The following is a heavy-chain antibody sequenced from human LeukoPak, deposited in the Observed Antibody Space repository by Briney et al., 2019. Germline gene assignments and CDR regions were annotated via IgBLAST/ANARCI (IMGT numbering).Heavy chain of an antibody. Sequence: GGSLRLSCAASGFTFSSYSMNWVRQAPGKGLEWVSSISSSSSYIYYADSVKGRFTISRDNAKNSLYLQMNSLRAEDTAVYYCARWKYSGSYLDAFDIWGRGTMVTVSS. J-gene: IGHJ3*02. CDR3: ARWKYSGSYLDAFDI. D-gene: IGHD1-26*01. CDR2: ISSSSSYI. V-gene: IGHV3-21*01. CDR1: GFTFSSYS.